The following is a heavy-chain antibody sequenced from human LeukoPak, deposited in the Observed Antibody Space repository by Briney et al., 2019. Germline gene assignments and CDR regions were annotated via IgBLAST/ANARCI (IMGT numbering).Heavy chain of an antibody. Sequence: SGESLKISCKGSGYSFTSYWIGWVRQMPGKGLEWMGTIHPGDSDTRYSPSFQGQVTISADKSISTAYLQWSSLKASDTAMYYCARHYCSSTSCYEYWNFDLWGRGTLVTVSS. CDR3: ARHYCSSTSCYEYWNFDL. CDR1: GYSFTSYW. J-gene: IGHJ2*01. V-gene: IGHV5-51*01. D-gene: IGHD2-2*01. CDR2: IHPGDSDT.